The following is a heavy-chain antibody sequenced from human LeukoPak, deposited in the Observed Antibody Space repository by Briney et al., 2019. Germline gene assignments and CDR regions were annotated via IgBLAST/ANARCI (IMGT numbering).Heavy chain of an antibody. Sequence: GGSLRLSCSASGFTFSSYAMHWVRQAPGKGLEYVSAISSNGGSTYYADSVKGRFTISRDNSKNTLYLQMSSLRAEDTAVYYCVKDSRITIFGVVIIGYYYGMDVWGQGTTVTVSS. CDR1: GFTFSSYA. V-gene: IGHV3-64D*06. CDR3: VKDSRITIFGVVIIGYYYGMDV. CDR2: ISSNGGST. D-gene: IGHD3-3*01. J-gene: IGHJ6*02.